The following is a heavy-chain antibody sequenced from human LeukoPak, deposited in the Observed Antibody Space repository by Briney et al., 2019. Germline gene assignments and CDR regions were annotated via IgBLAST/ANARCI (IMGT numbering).Heavy chain of an antibody. J-gene: IGHJ4*02. V-gene: IGHV1-2*02. Sequence: ASVKVSCKASGYTLTDYYVHWVRLAPGQGLEWMGWFNPNSGGTNYAQKFQGRVTMTRDTSISTAYMELSRLTSVDTAVYYCARGYAYFDYWGQGTLVTVSS. D-gene: IGHD2-2*01. CDR2: FNPNSGGT. CDR3: ARGYAYFDY. CDR1: GYTLTDYY.